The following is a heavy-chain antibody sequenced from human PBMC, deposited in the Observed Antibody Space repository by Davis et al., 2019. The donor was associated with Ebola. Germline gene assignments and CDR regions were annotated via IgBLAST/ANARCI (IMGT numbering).Heavy chain of an antibody. CDR3: VRVYSGSYDP. J-gene: IGHJ5*02. V-gene: IGHV3-7*01. CDR1: GFTFSSYW. CDR2: IKQGGDER. Sequence: GESLKISCAASGFTFSSYWMSWVRQAPGKGLEWVANIKQGGDERYYVDSVEGRFIISRDDAKNSLYLQMNSLGAEDTAVYYCVRVYSGSYDPWGQGTLVTVSS. D-gene: IGHD1-26*01.